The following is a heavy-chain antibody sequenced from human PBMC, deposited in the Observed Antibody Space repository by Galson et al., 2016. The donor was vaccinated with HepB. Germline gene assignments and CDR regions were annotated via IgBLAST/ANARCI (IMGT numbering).Heavy chain of an antibody. D-gene: IGHD6-13*01. V-gene: IGHV3-23*01. CDR1: GFSISSYA. CDR2: FSGSAART. CDR3: ASPKHSSSWYVFSASGGTPTDYFDY. J-gene: IGHJ4*02. Sequence: SLRLSCAVSGFSISSYAMSWVRQAPGKGLEWVSAFSGSAARTYYADSVKGRFTISRDSYKNTLYLQMNSLRAEDTAVYYCASPKHSSSWYVFSASGGTPTDYFDYWGQGTVVTVSS.